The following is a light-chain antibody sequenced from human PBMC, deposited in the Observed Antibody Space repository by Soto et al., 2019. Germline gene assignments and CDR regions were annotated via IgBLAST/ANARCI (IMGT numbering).Light chain of an antibody. CDR1: QSISGD. CDR2: GAS. J-gene: IGKJ2*01. CDR3: QQYDSWPHT. Sequence: EIVMTQSPATLSVSPGERVTLSCGARQSISGDLAWYQQKPGQAPRLVIYGASTRATGVPARLSGSGSATEFTLTISSLQSEDFAVYYCQQYDSWPHTFGLGTSLEIK. V-gene: IGKV3-15*01.